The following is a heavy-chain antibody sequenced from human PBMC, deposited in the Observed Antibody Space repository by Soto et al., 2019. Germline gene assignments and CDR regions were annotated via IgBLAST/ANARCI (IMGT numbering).Heavy chain of an antibody. CDR3: ARDPVAGGYYYYGMDV. Sequence: GSGPTLVNPTQTLTLTCTFSGFSLSTSGMRVSWIRQPPGKALEWLARIDWDDDKFYSTSLKTRLTISKDTSKNQVVLTMTNMDPVDTATYYCARDPVAGGYYYYGMDVWGQGTTVTVSS. J-gene: IGHJ6*02. V-gene: IGHV2-70*04. CDR2: IDWDDDK. D-gene: IGHD6-19*01. CDR1: GFSLSTSGMR.